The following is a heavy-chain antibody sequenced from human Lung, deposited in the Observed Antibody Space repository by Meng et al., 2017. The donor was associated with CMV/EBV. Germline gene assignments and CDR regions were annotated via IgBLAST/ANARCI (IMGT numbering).Heavy chain of an antibody. CDR1: GFTFSSYA. CDR2: ISYDGNTE. V-gene: IGHV3-30-3*01. Sequence: GESXKISCAASGFTFSSYAMHWVRQALGKGLEWVAIISYDGNTEYYADSVKGRFTISRDNAKNALHLQMNSLRDEDTAVYYCARVYCSRGSCSFDYWGQGTLVTVSS. D-gene: IGHD2-15*01. CDR3: ARVYCSRGSCSFDY. J-gene: IGHJ4*02.